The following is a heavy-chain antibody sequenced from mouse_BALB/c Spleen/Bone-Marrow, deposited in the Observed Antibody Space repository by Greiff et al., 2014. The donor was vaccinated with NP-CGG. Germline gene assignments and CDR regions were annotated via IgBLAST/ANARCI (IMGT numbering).Heavy chain of an antibody. J-gene: IGHJ4*01. Sequence: VQVVESGVELVKPGASVKLSCKASGYTFTSCYMCWVKQRPGQGLEWIGEINPSNGGTNFNEKFESKATLTVDKSSSTAYMSLSSLTSEDSAVYYCTRSRRAMDHWGQGTTVTVSS. CDR1: GYTFTSCY. CDR3: TRSRRAMDH. CDR2: INPSNGGT. V-gene: IGHV1S81*02. D-gene: IGHD2-12*01.